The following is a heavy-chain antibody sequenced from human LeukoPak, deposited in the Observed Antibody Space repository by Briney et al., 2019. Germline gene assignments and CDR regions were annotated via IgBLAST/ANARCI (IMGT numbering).Heavy chain of an antibody. V-gene: IGHV4-34*01. CDR2: INHSGST. Sequence: SSETLSLTCAVYGGSFSGYYWSWIRQPPGKGLEWIGEINHSGSTNYNPSLKSRVTISVDTSKNQFSLKLSSVTAADTAVYYCARDRYCSSTSCYRYLFDYWGQGTLVTVSS. J-gene: IGHJ4*02. CDR3: ARDRYCSSTSCYRYLFDY. D-gene: IGHD2-2*02. CDR1: GGSFSGYY.